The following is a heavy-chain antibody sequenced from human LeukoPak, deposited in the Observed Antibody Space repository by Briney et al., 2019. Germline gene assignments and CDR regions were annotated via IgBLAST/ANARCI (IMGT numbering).Heavy chain of an antibody. V-gene: IGHV1-18*01. CDR2: ISAYNGNT. J-gene: IGHJ5*02. D-gene: IGHD2-8*01. Sequence: ASVKVSCKASGYTFTSYGISWVRQAPGQGLEWMGWISAYNGNTNYAQKLQGRVTMTTDTSTSTAYMELRSLRSDDPAVYYCARDSIVLMVYAMPNWFDPWGQGTLVTVSS. CDR1: GYTFTSYG. CDR3: ARDSIVLMVYAMPNWFDP.